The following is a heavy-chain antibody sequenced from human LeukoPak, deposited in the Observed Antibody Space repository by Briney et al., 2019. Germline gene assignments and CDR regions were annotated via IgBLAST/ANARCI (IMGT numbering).Heavy chain of an antibody. Sequence: PGGSLRLSCAASGFTFSNYAMSWVRQAPGKGLEWVSVIYSGGSTYYADSVKGRFTISRDNSKNTLYLQMNSLRAEDTAVYYCATTRKAYYYDSSGYYFDYWGQGTLVTVSS. V-gene: IGHV3-53*01. CDR1: GFTFSNYA. CDR2: IYSGGST. J-gene: IGHJ4*02. D-gene: IGHD3-22*01. CDR3: ATTRKAYYYDSSGYYFDY.